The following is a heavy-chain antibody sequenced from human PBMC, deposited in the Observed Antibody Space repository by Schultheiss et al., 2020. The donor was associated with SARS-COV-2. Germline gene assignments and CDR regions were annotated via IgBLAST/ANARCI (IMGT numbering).Heavy chain of an antibody. J-gene: IGHJ4*02. Sequence: GESLKISCAASGFTFSSYSMNWVRQAPGKGLEWVSSISSSSSYIYYADSVKGRFTISRDNAKNSLYLQMNSLRAEDTAVYYCVKRSNGVSDYWGQGTLVTVSS. D-gene: IGHD2-8*01. CDR1: GFTFSSYS. CDR3: VKRSNGVSDY. CDR2: ISSSSSYI. V-gene: IGHV3-21*01.